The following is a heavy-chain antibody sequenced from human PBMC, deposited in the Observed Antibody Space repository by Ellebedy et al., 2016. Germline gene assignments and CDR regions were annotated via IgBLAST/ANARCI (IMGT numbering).Heavy chain of an antibody. D-gene: IGHD3-9*01. CDR3: ARDTLRFLTGYYRNGMDV. J-gene: IGHJ6*02. CDR2: ISSSSSYI. CDR1: GFTFSSYS. Sequence: GGSLRLSCAASGFTFSSYSMNWVRQAPGKGLEWVSSISSSSSYIYYADSVKGRFTISRDNAKNSLYLQMNSLRAEDTAVYYCARDTLRFLTGYYRNGMDVWGQGTTVTVSS. V-gene: IGHV3-21*01.